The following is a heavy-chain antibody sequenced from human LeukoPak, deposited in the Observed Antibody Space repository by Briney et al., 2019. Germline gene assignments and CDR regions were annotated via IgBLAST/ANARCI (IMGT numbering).Heavy chain of an antibody. CDR2: ISAYNGNT. V-gene: IGHV1-18*01. CDR1: GYTFTSYG. CDR3: ARDLREGYYYYGMDV. J-gene: IGHJ6*02. Sequence: ASVKVSCKASGYTFTSYGISWVRQAPGQGLEWMGWISAYNGNTNYAQKLQGRVTMTTDTSTSTAYMELGSLRSEDTAVYYCARDLREGYYYYGMDVWGQGTTVTVSS.